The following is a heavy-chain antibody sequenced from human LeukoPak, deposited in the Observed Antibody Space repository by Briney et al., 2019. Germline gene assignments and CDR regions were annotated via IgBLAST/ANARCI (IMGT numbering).Heavy chain of an antibody. CDR2: ISGSGGNR. J-gene: IGHJ4*02. D-gene: IGHD1-14*01. Sequence: GGPLRLSCAASGFTFSSYAMSWVRQAPGKGLEWVSAISGSGGNRYYGDSVKGRFTISRDNSKNTLYLQMNSLRVEDTAIYYCANDRPHPSAEPTNFDYWGQGTLVIVSS. CDR3: ANDRPHPSAEPTNFDY. CDR1: GFTFSSYA. V-gene: IGHV3-23*01.